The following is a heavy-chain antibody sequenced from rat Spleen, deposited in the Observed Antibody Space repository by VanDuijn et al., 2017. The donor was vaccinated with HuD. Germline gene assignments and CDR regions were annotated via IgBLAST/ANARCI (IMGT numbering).Heavy chain of an antibody. Sequence: EVQLVESGGGLVQPGRSMKLSCAASGFTFSDFYMAWVRQSPTKGLEWVASIRSGGGNSYYRDSVKGRFTISRDDAKSTLYLQMDSLRSEDTATYYCARTEIQLDYLDYWGQGVMVTVSS. J-gene: IGHJ2*01. D-gene: IGHD1-5*01. V-gene: IGHV5-25*01. CDR1: GFTFSDFY. CDR2: IRSGGGNS. CDR3: ARTEIQLDYLDY.